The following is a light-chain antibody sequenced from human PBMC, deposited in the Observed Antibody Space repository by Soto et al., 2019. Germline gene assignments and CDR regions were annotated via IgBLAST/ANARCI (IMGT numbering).Light chain of an antibody. CDR1: SSDVGSYNL. J-gene: IGLJ1*01. CDR3: CSYAGSSTPYV. V-gene: IGLV2-23*02. CDR2: EVS. Sequence: QSVLTQPTSVSGYPGQSITISCTGTSSDVGSYNLVSWYQQHPGKAPKLMIYEVSKRPSGVSNRFSGYKSGNTASLTISGLQAEDEADYYCCSYAGSSTPYVFGTGTKLTVL.